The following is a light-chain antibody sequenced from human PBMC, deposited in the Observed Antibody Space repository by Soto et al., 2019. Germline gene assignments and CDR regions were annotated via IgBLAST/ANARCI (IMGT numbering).Light chain of an antibody. Sequence: SYELTQPSSVSVSPGQTARITCSGDVLAKKYARWFQQKPGQAPVLLIYNDSERPSGIPERFSGSGSGTTVTLTISGAQVEDAADYYCYSAAGIDLGVFGGGTQLTVL. J-gene: IGLJ2*01. CDR3: YSAAGIDLGV. CDR2: NDS. CDR1: VLAKKY. V-gene: IGLV3-27*01.